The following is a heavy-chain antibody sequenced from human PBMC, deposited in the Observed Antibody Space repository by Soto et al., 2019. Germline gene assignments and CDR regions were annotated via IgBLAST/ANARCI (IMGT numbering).Heavy chain of an antibody. CDR3: ASTDYYDSSGYSY. CDR1: GGSISSGGYS. D-gene: IGHD3-22*01. V-gene: IGHV4-30-2*01. J-gene: IGHJ4*02. Sequence: PSETLSLTCAVSGGSISSGGYSWSWIRQPPGKGLEWIGYIYHSGSTYYNPSLKSRVTISVDRSKNQFSLKLSSVTAADTAVYYCASTDYYDSSGYSYWGQRTLVTVSS. CDR2: IYHSGST.